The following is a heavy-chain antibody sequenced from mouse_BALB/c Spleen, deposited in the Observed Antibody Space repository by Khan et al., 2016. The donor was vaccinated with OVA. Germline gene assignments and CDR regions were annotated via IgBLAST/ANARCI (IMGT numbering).Heavy chain of an antibody. CDR2: IWSDGSI. Sequence: QVQLKQSGPGLVAPSQSLSITCTISGFSLTNYGVHWVRQPPGKGLEWLGVIWSDGSIAYSSVLKSRLSISKDNSKSQVFLKMNSLQTDDTAMYYCARQPYYHYYIMDYWGQGTSVTVSS. CDR3: ARQPYYHYYIMDY. V-gene: IGHV2-6-1*01. J-gene: IGHJ4*01. CDR1: GFSLTNYG. D-gene: IGHD2-10*01.